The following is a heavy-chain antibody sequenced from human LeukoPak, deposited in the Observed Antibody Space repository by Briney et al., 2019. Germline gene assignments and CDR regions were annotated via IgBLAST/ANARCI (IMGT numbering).Heavy chain of an antibody. V-gene: IGHV3-11*01. CDR1: GFTFSDYY. CDR2: ICSSGSTI. CDR3: AREDVAAAGPFYYYYYMDV. D-gene: IGHD6-13*01. J-gene: IGHJ6*03. Sequence: GGTLRLSCAASGFTFSDYYMSWIRQAPGKGLEWVSYICSSGSTIYYADSVKGRFTISRDNAKNSLYLQMNSLRAEDTAVYYCAREDVAAAGPFYYYYYMDVWGKGTTVTVSS.